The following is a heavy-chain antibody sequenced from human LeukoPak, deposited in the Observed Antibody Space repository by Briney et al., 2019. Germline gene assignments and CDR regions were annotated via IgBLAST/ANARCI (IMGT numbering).Heavy chain of an antibody. CDR3: ARGTAMAPYDY. D-gene: IGHD5-18*01. Sequence: GGSLRLSCAASGFTFSSYEMNWVRQAPGKGLEWLSYISSSGSTIYYADSVKGRFTISRDNAKNSLSLQMNSLRAEDTAVYYCARGTAMAPYDYWGQGTLVTVSS. V-gene: IGHV3-48*03. CDR2: ISSSGSTI. J-gene: IGHJ4*02. CDR1: GFTFSSYE.